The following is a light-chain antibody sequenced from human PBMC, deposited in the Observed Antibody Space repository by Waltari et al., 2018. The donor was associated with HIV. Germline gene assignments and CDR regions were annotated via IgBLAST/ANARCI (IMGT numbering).Light chain of an antibody. CDR2: TNN. CDR1: RSNIGSNF. CDR3: AAWDDSLRGHVV. Sequence: QSVLTQPPSASATPGQRVTISCSGTRSNIGSNFVFWYQQFPGTAPKLLMYTNNKRFSGVPDRFSGSKSGTSASLAISGLRSGDEAVYYCAAWDDSLRGHVVFGGGTNLTV. V-gene: IGLV1-47*01. J-gene: IGLJ2*01.